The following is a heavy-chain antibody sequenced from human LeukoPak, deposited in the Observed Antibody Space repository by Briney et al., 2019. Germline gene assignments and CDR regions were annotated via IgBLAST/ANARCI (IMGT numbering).Heavy chain of an antibody. Sequence: GGSLRLSCAASAFSLSPYEMNWFRQAPGQGPQWVSYISSSGTKMSYADSVKGRFTVSRDNAKNSLYLQMNSLRTEDTALYYCATDTAMVTVGYWGQGTLVTVSS. CDR3: ATDTAMVTVGY. CDR1: AFSLSPYE. V-gene: IGHV3-48*03. D-gene: IGHD5-18*01. CDR2: ISSSGTKM. J-gene: IGHJ4*02.